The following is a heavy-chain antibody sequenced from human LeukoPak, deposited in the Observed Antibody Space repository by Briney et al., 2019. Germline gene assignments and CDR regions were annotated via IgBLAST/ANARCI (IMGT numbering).Heavy chain of an antibody. Sequence: SETLSLTCTVSGGSISSYYWSWIRQPPGKGLEWIGYIYYSGSTYYNPSLKSRVTISVDTSKNQFSLKLSSVTAADTAVYYCARHRIYDSSGYPFDYWGQGTLVTVSS. J-gene: IGHJ4*02. D-gene: IGHD3-22*01. V-gene: IGHV4-59*08. CDR2: IYYSGST. CDR1: GGSISSYY. CDR3: ARHRIYDSSGYPFDY.